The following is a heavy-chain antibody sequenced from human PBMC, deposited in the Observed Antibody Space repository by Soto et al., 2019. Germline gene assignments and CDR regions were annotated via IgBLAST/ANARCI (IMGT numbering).Heavy chain of an antibody. CDR3: ARDHHRYSGYDYVDY. D-gene: IGHD5-12*01. CDR2: ISSSSSYT. V-gene: IGHV3-11*05. Sequence: QVQLVESGGGLVKPGGSLRLSCAASGFTFSDYYMSWIRQAPGKGLEWVSYISSSSSYTNYADSVKGGFTSSRDNAKNSLQLQMNSLRAEDTAVYYRARDHHRYSGYDYVDYWGQGTLVTVSS. J-gene: IGHJ4*02. CDR1: GFTFSDYY.